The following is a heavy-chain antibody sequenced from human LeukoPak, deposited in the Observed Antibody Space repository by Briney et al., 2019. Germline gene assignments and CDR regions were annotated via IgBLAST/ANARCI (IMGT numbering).Heavy chain of an antibody. Sequence: SETLSLTCSVSGGSISSSNWWSWVRQPPGKGLEWIGEIYHSGSTNYNPSLKSRVTISVDKSKNQFSLKLSSVTAADTAVYYCARASYYYYYYGMDVWGQGTTVTVSS. V-gene: IGHV4-4*02. CDR1: GGSISSSNW. CDR2: IYHSGST. J-gene: IGHJ6*02. CDR3: ARASYYYYYYGMDV.